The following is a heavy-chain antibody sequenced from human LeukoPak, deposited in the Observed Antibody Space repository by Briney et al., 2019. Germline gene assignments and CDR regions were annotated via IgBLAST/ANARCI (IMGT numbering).Heavy chain of an antibody. CDR2: ISYAGSNK. D-gene: IGHD3-10*01. CDR3: GRSDGSGSYYFDY. Sequence: HPGRSLRLSCAASGFTFSSYAMHWVRQAPGKGLEWVAVISYAGSNKNYADSVKGRFTISRDNSKNTLYLQMNSLRAEDTAVYYCGRSDGSGSYYFDYWGQGTLVTVSS. J-gene: IGHJ4*02. V-gene: IGHV3-30*01. CDR1: GFTFSSYA.